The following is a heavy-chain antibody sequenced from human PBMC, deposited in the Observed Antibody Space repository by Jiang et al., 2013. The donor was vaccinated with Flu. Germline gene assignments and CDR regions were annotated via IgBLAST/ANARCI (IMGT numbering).Heavy chain of an antibody. D-gene: IGHD3-9*01. Sequence: GPGLVKPSETLSLTCTVSGGSISSYYWSWIRQPPGKGLEWIGYIYYSGSTNYNPSLKSRVTISVDTSKNQFSLKLSSVTAADTAVYYCARETLKPYYDILTGSDYYYYYGMDVWGQGTTATVSS. CDR2: IYYSGST. CDR1: GGSISSYY. J-gene: IGHJ6*02. CDR3: ARETLKPYYDILTGSDYYYYYGMDV. V-gene: IGHV4-59*01.